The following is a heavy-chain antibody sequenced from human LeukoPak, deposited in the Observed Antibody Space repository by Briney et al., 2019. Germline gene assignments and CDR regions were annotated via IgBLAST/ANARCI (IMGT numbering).Heavy chain of an antibody. Sequence: SVKVSCKASGGTFSNYAISWVRQAPGQELEWMGGIIPIFGTANYAQKFQGRVTITADESTSTAYMELSSLRSEDTAVYYCANNDYGDSDWGQGTLVTVSS. CDR1: GGTFSNYA. D-gene: IGHD4-17*01. V-gene: IGHV1-69*01. J-gene: IGHJ4*02. CDR3: ANNDYGDSD. CDR2: IIPIFGTA.